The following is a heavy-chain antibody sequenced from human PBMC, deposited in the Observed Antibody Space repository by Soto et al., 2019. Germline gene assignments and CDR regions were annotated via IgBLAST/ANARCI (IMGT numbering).Heavy chain of an antibody. CDR1: VGTFSSYA. D-gene: IGHD3-22*01. CDR2: IIPIFGTA. Sequence: QVQLVQSGAEVKKPGSSVKVSCKASVGTFSSYAISWVRQAPGQGLEWMGGIIPIFGTANYAQKFQGRVTITADESTSTAYMELSSLRSEDTAVYSCARGHRRYDSSGYGFSGWFDPWGQGTLVTVSS. CDR3: ARGHRRYDSSGYGFSGWFDP. V-gene: IGHV1-69*01. J-gene: IGHJ5*02.